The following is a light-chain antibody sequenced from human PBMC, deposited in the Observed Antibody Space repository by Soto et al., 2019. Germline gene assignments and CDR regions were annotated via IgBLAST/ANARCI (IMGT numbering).Light chain of an antibody. CDR2: AAS. V-gene: IGKV1-39*01. CDR1: QSISTY. CDR3: QQSYSSPPF. J-gene: IGKJ4*01. Sequence: DIQMTQSPSSLSASVGDRVTLTCRASQSISTYLNWYQQKPGKAPNLLIYAASTLQSGVPSRFSGSGSGTDVTLTISSLQPEDFATYYCQQSYSSPPFFGGGTRVEIK.